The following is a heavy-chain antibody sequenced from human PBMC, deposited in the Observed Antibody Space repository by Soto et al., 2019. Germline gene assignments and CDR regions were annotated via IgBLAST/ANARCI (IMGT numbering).Heavy chain of an antibody. CDR1: GGTFSSYA. J-gene: IGHJ4*02. V-gene: IGHV1-69*01. Sequence: QVQLVQSGAEVKKPGSSVKVSCKASGGTFSSYAISWVRQAPGQGLEWMGGIIPIFGTANYAQKFQGRVTINADESTSTAYMELSSLRSEDTAVYYCARGPFMITFGGVIVNSYYFDYWGQGNLVTVSS. CDR2: IIPIFGTA. D-gene: IGHD3-16*02. CDR3: ARGPFMITFGGVIVNSYYFDY.